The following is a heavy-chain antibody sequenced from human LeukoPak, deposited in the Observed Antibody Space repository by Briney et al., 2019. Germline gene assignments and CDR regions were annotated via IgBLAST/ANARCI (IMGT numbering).Heavy chain of an antibody. CDR2: INHSGGT. Sequence: PSETLSLTCAVYGASLSDYFWSWIRQPPGKGLEWIGEINHSGGTTYNPSLKSRVTISGDTSKNHFSLKLSSVTAADTAVYYCARVRGEDLWSGHLFYFDYWGQGTLVTVS. D-gene: IGHD3-3*01. V-gene: IGHV4-34*01. CDR3: ARVRGEDLWSGHLFYFDY. J-gene: IGHJ4*02. CDR1: GASLSDYF.